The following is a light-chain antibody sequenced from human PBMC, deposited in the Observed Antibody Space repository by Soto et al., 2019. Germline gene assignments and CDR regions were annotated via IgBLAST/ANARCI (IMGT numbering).Light chain of an antibody. CDR1: SSNIGANYD. CDR3: QSYDSTLSARYV. Sequence: QSVLTQPPSVSGAPGQGVTISCTGSSSNIGANYDVHWYQHRPGTAPKLLIFGNTNRPSGVPDRFSGSKSGTSASLATTGLQAEDEGDYYCQSYDSTLSARYVFGTGTKVTVL. J-gene: IGLJ1*01. V-gene: IGLV1-40*01. CDR2: GNT.